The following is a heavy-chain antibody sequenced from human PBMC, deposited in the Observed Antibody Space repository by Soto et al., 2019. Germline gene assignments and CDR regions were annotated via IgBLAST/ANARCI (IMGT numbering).Heavy chain of an antibody. D-gene: IGHD5-12*01. CDR2: VYYVGST. CDR3: ARHALGGSNGYYLNWFDP. Sequence: PSETLSLTCAVSDASISSSTYYWGWIRQPPGKGLEWIGSVYYVGSTYRNPSLKSRATISIDTSKRQFSLPLTSVTAADTAVYYFARHALGGSNGYYLNWFDPWSQGTLVTVSS. J-gene: IGHJ5*02. V-gene: IGHV4-39*01. CDR1: DASISSSTYY.